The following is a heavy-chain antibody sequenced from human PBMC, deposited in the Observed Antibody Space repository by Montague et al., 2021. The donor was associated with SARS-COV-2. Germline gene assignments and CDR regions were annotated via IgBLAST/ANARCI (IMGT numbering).Heavy chain of an antibody. CDR1: GGSISSYY. J-gene: IGHJ6*02. CDR3: ASDARMVRGGSGYGMDV. CDR2: IYYIGST. Sequence: SETLSLTCTVSGGSISSYYWSWIRQPPGKGLEWIGYIYYIGSTNYTPSLTSRVPISVDTSKNQFSLKLSSVTAAATAVYYCASDARMVRGGSGYGMDVWGQGTMVTVSS. D-gene: IGHD3-10*01. V-gene: IGHV4-59*01.